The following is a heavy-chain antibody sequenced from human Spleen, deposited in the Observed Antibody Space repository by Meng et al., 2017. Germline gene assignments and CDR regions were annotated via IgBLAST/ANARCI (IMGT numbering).Heavy chain of an antibody. Sequence: GESLKISCAASGFTFSSHAMHWVRQAPGKGLEWVAVISYDGSNGYYADSVEGRFTISRDNSKNTLYLQMNSLRAEDRAVYYCARNPASGSGSYYNILFDYWGQGTLVTVSS. CDR1: GFTFSSHA. CDR2: ISYDGSNG. CDR3: ARNPASGSGSYYNILFDY. J-gene: IGHJ4*02. V-gene: IGHV3-30*04. D-gene: IGHD3-10*01.